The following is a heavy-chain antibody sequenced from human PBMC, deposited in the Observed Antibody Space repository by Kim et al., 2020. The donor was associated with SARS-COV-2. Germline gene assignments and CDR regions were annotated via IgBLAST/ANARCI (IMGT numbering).Heavy chain of an antibody. J-gene: IGHJ6*02. Sequence: SETLSLTCTVSGYSISSGYYWGWIRQPPGKGLEWIGSIYHSGSTYYNPSLKSRVTISVDTSKNQFSLKLSSVTAADTAVYYCAITLWFGEEIYGMDVWGQGTTVTVSS. V-gene: IGHV4-38-2*02. CDR3: AITLWFGEEIYGMDV. D-gene: IGHD3-10*01. CDR1: GYSISSGYY. CDR2: IYHSGST.